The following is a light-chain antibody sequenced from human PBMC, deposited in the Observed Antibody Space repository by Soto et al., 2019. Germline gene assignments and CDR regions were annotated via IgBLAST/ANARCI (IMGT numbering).Light chain of an antibody. CDR1: QSVSSSY. Sequence: EIVMTQSPATLSLSPGERATLSCRASQSVSSSYLSWYQQKPGQASRLVIYGASIRATGIPARFSGSGSGTAFTLTISSLQPEDFAVYYCQQDYNSPWTFGQGTKVEIK. V-gene: IGKV3D-7*01. CDR2: GAS. CDR3: QQDYNSPWT. J-gene: IGKJ1*01.